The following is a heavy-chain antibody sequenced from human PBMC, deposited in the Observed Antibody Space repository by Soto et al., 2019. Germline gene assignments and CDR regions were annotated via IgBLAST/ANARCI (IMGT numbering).Heavy chain of an antibody. V-gene: IGHV1-69*06. CDR3: ARERGTILMKNNWFDP. CDR1: GGTFSSYA. J-gene: IGHJ5*02. Sequence: QVQLVQSGAEVKKPRSSVKVSCKASGGTFSSYAISWVRQAPGQGLEWMGGIIPIFGTANYAQKFQGRVTITADKSTSTAYMELSSLRSEDTAVYYCARERGTILMKNNWFDPWGQGTLVTVSS. CDR2: IIPIFGTA. D-gene: IGHD3-3*01.